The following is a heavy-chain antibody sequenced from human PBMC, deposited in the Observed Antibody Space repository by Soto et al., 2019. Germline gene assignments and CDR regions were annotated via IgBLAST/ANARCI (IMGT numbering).Heavy chain of an antibody. CDR2: IYHSGST. CDR1: GGSFSGYY. J-gene: IGHJ4*02. CDR3: ARWFPLDH. Sequence: SETLSLTCAVYGGSFSGYYWSWIRQPPGKGLEWIGEIYHSGSTNYNPSLKSRVTISVDKSKNQLSLKVSSVTAADTAVYYCARWFPLDHWGQGTLVTVSS. D-gene: IGHD3-22*01. V-gene: IGHV4-34*01.